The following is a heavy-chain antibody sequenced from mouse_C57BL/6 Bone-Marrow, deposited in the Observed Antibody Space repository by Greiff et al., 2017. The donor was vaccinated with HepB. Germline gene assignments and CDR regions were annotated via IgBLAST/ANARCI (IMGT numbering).Heavy chain of an antibody. Sequence: EVQLQQSGPELVKPGASVKISCKASGYSFTGYYMNWVKQSPEKSLEWIGEINPSTGGTTYNQKFKAKATLTVDKSSSTAYMQRKSLTSEDSAVYYCARECFAYWGQGTLVTVSA. V-gene: IGHV1-42*01. J-gene: IGHJ3*01. CDR2: INPSTGGT. CDR3: ARECFAY. CDR1: GYSFTGYY.